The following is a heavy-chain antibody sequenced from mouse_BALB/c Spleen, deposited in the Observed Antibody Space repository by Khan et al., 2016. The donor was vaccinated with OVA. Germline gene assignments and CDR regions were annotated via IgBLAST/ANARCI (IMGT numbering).Heavy chain of an antibody. CDR3: ARGGDAAGLAY. Sequence: EVELVESGGGFMQPGGSLKLSCATTGFTFTDYYMYWVSQTPEKRLEWVAYISNRGTTTYYPDTVRGRFTISRDNDKNNLYLQMSRLGTDDTAIXFCARGGDAAGLAYWGQGTLVTVSA. CDR2: ISNRGTTT. CDR1: GFTFTDYY. J-gene: IGHJ3*01. V-gene: IGHV5-12*02.